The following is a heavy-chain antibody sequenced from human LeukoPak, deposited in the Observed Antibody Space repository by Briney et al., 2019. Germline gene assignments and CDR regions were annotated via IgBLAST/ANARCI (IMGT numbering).Heavy chain of an antibody. Sequence: GETLTLTCAVSGFTFDRYCWQGFLQLPGGGVVECSLDGRRGDWTFYADSVKGRFTIPRDNSQNFLYLQMDTVSTEDTALYYCVKEVIFSSWVSFDSWGRGTLVTVSS. D-gene: IGHD2-15*01. J-gene: IGHJ4*02. V-gene: IGHV3-43*01. CDR1: GFTFDRYC. CDR3: VKEVIFSSWVSFDS. CDR2: DGRRGDWT.